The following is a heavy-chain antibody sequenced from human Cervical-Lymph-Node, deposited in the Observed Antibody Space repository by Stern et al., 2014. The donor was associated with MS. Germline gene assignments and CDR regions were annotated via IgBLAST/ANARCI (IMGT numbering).Heavy chain of an antibody. J-gene: IGHJ4*02. CDR1: GYTFTSDD. V-gene: IGHV1-8*01. CDR2: MNPDSGDT. CDR3: TKAWDS. Sequence: QVQLGQSGAEVKKPGASVKVSCKTSGYTFTSDDINWVRQASGQGLEWMGWMNPDSGDTGYAQKFQGRLTITRDTSISTAYMKLTTLRSEDTAVYYCTKAWDSWGQGTLVIVSS.